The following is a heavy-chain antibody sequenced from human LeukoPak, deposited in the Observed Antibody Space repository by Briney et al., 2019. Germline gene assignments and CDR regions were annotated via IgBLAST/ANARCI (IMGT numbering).Heavy chain of an antibody. Sequence: SGFTFSNYWRRWGRQAXGEGVGGVANIYQYESHTSYVLSLKARFTISRDNPKNSLYLQMNSLTAEDTAVYYCARRCRSAFDIWGQGTMVTVSS. CDR1: GFTFSNYW. J-gene: IGHJ3*02. CDR2: IYQYESHT. CDR3: ARRCRSAFDI. V-gene: IGHV3-7*01.